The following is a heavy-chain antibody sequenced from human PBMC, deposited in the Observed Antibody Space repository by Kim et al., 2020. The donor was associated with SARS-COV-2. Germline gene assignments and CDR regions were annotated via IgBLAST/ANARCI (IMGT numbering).Heavy chain of an antibody. Sequence: SQKFQGRVTLTRDTSASTAYMELSSLRSEDTAVYYCAREASIAAAGILGYWGQGTLVTVSS. CDR3: AREASIAAAGILGY. V-gene: IGHV1-3*01. D-gene: IGHD6-13*01. J-gene: IGHJ4*02.